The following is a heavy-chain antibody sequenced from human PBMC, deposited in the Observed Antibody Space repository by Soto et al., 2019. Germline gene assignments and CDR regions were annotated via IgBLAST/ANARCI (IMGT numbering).Heavy chain of an antibody. CDR3: ARTLPTTGLGVDY. CDR1: GYTFTDTF. CDR2: INPNLGNT. Sequence: QVQLVQSGAEMKRPGASVKVSCKASGYTFTDTFIHWVRQAPGQRPEWLGWINPNLGNTLYSRKFQGRVTLTRDTSVTTVYVELAGLESDDSAFYFCARTLPTTGLGVDYLGQGTLVTVSS. V-gene: IGHV1-2*02. D-gene: IGHD1-1*01. J-gene: IGHJ4*02.